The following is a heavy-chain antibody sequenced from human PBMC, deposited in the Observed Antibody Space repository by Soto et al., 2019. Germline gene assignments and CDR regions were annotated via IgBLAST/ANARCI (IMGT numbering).Heavy chain of an antibody. CDR2: ISYDGSNK. CDR1: GFTFSSYA. V-gene: IGHV3-30-3*01. CDR3: ARDDVEYLGSAAFDI. J-gene: IGHJ3*02. D-gene: IGHD3-10*01. Sequence: GGSLRLSCAASGFTFSSYAMHWVRQAPGKGLEWVAVISYDGSNKYYADSVKGRFTISRDNSKNTLDLQMNSLRAEDTAVYYCARDDVEYLGSAAFDIWGQGTMVTVSS.